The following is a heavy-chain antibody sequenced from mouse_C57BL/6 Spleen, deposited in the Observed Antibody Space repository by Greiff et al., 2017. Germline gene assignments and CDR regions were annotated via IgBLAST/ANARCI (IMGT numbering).Heavy chain of an antibody. CDR2: ISYSGST. D-gene: IGHD1-1*01. CDR1: GYSITSGYD. Sequence: EVQLQQSGPGMVKPSQSLSLTCTVTGYSITSGYDWHWIRHFPGNKLEWMGYISYSGSTNYNPSLKSRISITHDTSKNHFFLKLNSVTTEDTATYYCAREGYYGWFAYWGQGTLVTVSA. J-gene: IGHJ3*01. V-gene: IGHV3-1*01. CDR3: AREGYYGWFAY.